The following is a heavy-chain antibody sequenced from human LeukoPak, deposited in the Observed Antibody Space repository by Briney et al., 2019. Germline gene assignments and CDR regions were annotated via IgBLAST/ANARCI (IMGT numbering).Heavy chain of an antibody. CDR3: AKDSHLGYCSGGSCLIDY. J-gene: IGHJ4*02. CDR2: ISYDGSNK. D-gene: IGHD2-15*01. Sequence: GGTLRLSCAASGFTFSSYGMHWVRQAPGKGLEWVAVISYDGSNKYYADSVKGRFTISRDNSKNTLYLQMNSLRAEDTAVYYCAKDSHLGYCSGGSCLIDYWGQGTLVTVSS. V-gene: IGHV3-30*18. CDR1: GFTFSSYG.